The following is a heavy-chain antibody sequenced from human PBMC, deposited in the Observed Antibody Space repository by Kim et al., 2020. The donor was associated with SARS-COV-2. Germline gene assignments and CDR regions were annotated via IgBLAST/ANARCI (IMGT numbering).Heavy chain of an antibody. V-gene: IGHV3-64*01. CDR1: GFTFSSYA. Sequence: GGSLRLSCAASGFTFSSYAMHWVRQAPGKGLEYVSAISSNGGSTYYANSVKGRFTISRDNSKNTLYLQMGSLRAEDMAVYYCARGIGRYSSGGCMDVWGQGTTVTVSS. J-gene: IGHJ6*02. D-gene: IGHD6-19*01. CDR2: ISSNGGST. CDR3: ARGIGRYSSGGCMDV.